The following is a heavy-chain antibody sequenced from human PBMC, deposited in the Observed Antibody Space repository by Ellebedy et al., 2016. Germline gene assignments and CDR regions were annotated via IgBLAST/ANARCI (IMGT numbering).Heavy chain of an antibody. CDR3: ARDGWGSGYDPPLDY. CDR2: ISPTSGSTI. V-gene: IGHV3-48*01. CDR1: GFTFTSYS. Sequence: GESLKISXAVSGFTFTSYSMKWVRQTPGKGLEWVSYISPTSGSTIYYADSVKGRFTISRDIAKNSVYLQMNSLRAEDTAVYYCARDGWGSGYDPPLDYWGQGTLVTVSS. J-gene: IGHJ4*02. D-gene: IGHD5-12*01.